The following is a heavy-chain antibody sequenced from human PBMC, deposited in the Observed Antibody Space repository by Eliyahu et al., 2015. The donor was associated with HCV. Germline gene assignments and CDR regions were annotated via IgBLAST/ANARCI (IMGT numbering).Heavy chain of an antibody. J-gene: IGHJ4*02. D-gene: IGHD6-6*01. CDR1: GGSFSGYY. V-gene: IGHV4-34*01. CDR3: AGRKTSVAARGVPWNFDY. Sequence: QVQLQQWGAGLLKPSETLSLTCAVYGGSFSGYYWSWIRQPPGKGLEWIGEINHSGSTNYNPSLKSRVTISVDTSKNQFSLKLSSVTAADTAVYYCAGRKTSVAARGVPWNFDYWGQGTLVTVSS. CDR2: INHSGST.